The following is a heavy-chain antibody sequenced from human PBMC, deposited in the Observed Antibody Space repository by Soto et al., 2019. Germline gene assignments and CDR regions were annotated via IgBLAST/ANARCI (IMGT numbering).Heavy chain of an antibody. V-gene: IGHV4-61*01. CDR3: ARADSSINWFDP. Sequence: SETLSLTCTVSGGSVSSGSYYWRWIRQPPGKGLEWIGYIYYSGSTNYNPSLKSRVTISVDTCKNQFSLKLSSVTAADTAVYYCARADSSINWFDPWGQGTLVTVS. CDR2: IYYSGST. J-gene: IGHJ5*02. D-gene: IGHD3-22*01. CDR1: GGSVSSGSYY.